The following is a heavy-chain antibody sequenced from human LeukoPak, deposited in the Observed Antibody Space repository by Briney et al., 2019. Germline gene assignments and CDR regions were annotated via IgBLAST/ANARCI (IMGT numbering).Heavy chain of an antibody. V-gene: IGHV3-21*01. CDR1: GFTFSSYG. Sequence: GGSLRLSCAASGFTFSSYGMKWVRQAPGKGLEWVSSISSSSVYIYYADSVKGRFTISRDNAKNSLYLEMNSLRVEDTAVYYCARYYGGNSACDYWGQGTLVTVSS. CDR3: ARYYGGNSACDY. D-gene: IGHD4-23*01. J-gene: IGHJ4*02. CDR2: ISSSSVYI.